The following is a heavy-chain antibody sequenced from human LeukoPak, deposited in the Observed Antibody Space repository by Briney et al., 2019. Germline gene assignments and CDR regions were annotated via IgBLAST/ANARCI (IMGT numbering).Heavy chain of an antibody. V-gene: IGHV4-4*02. J-gene: IGHJ4*02. CDR3: ARVLYGDRNYFDY. Sequence: SETLSLTCAVSGGSISSSNWWSWVRQPPGKGLEWIGEIYHSGSTNYTPSLESRVTISIDKSENQFSLELSSVTAADTAVYYCARVLYGDRNYFDYWGQGALVTVSS. CDR1: GGSISSSNW. CDR2: IYHSGST. D-gene: IGHD4-17*01.